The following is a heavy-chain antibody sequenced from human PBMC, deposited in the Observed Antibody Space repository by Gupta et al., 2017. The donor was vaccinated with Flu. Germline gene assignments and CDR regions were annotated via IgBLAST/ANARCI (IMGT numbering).Heavy chain of an antibody. J-gene: IGHJ6*02. CDR3: TGGLGVTDMDV. CDR1: GFTVSDVW. CDR2: IKTKGEGGTT. D-gene: IGHD1-26*01. V-gene: IGHV3-15*01. Sequence: EVQVVESGGGLVKPGGSLRLACAVSGFTVSDVWMSWVRKAPGKGLEWVGRIKTKGEGGTTDYAAPVKGRFTISREDSKNTRYLQMSSLKTEDTAVYYCTGGLGVTDMDVWGQGTTVTVSS.